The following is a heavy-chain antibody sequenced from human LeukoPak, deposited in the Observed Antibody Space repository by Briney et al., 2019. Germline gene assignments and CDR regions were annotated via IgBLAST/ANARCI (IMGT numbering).Heavy chain of an antibody. Sequence: SETLSLTCAVYGGSFSGYYWSWIRQPPGKGLEWIGEINHSGSTNYNPSLKSRVTISVDTSKNQFSLKLSSVTAADTAVYYCASSGQCTNGLCRDVGYMDVWGKGTTVTVSS. CDR3: ASSGQCTNGLCRDVGYMDV. CDR2: INHSGST. CDR1: GGSFSGYY. J-gene: IGHJ6*03. D-gene: IGHD2-8*01. V-gene: IGHV4-34*01.